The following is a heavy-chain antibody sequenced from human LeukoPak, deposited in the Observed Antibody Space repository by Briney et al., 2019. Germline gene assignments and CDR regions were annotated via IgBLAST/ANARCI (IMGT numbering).Heavy chain of an antibody. J-gene: IGHJ4*02. CDR1: GGSISSYY. CDR2: IYYSGST. V-gene: IGHV4-59*01. CDR3: ARDGDGYNHRFFDY. Sequence: SETLSLTCTVSGGSISSYYWSWIRQPPGKGLEWIGYIYYSGSTNYNPSLKSRVTISVDTSKNQFSLKLSSVTAADTAVYYCARDGDGYNHRFFDYWGQGTLVTVSS. D-gene: IGHD5-24*01.